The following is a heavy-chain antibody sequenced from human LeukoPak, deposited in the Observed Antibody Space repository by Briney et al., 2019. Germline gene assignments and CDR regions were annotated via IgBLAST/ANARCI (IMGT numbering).Heavy chain of an antibody. J-gene: IGHJ5*02. V-gene: IGHV4-34*01. CDR2: VNLSGVT. Sequence: PSETLSLTCAVYGWSFSGYYWSWVRQPPGMGLEWIGEVNLSGVTNYNPSLKSRITMSLDTSKNHFSLKLSSVTAADTAVYYCARPVGGWFDPWGQGTLVTVSS. CDR1: GWSFSGYY. CDR3: ARPVGGWFDP. D-gene: IGHD3-16*01.